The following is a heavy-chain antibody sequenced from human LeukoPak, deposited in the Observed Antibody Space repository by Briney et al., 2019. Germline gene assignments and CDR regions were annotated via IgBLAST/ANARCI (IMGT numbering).Heavy chain of an antibody. D-gene: IGHD3-22*01. J-gene: IGHJ4*02. CDR2: ISGSGGST. CDR1: GYTFSSYA. CDR3: AKVDSSGFPIY. Sequence: GGSLRLSCAASGYTFSSYAMSWVRQAPGKGLEWVSAISGSGGSTYYADSVKGRFTISRDNSKNTLYLQMNSLRAEGTAVYYCAKVDSSGFPIYWGQGTLVTVSS. V-gene: IGHV3-23*01.